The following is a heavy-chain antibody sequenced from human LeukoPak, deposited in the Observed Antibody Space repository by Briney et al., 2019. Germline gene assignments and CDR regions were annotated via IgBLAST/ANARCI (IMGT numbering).Heavy chain of an antibody. V-gene: IGHV3-30*02. CDR3: AKTDYGDYSIDY. Sequence: SGGSLRLSCAASGFTFSYYVMHWVRQAPGKGLEWVAFIQYDGNNKDYADSMEGRFTISRDNSKNTLYLQMNSLRAEDTAVYYCAKTDYGDYSIDYWGQGTLVTVSS. D-gene: IGHD4-17*01. J-gene: IGHJ4*02. CDR1: GFTFSYYV. CDR2: IQYDGNNK.